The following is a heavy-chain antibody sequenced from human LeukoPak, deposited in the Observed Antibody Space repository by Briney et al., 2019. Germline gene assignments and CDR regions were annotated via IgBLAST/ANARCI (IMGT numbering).Heavy chain of an antibody. CDR1: GYTFTNYG. CDR3: ARRSYVWGSYRPDDAFDI. J-gene: IGHJ3*02. V-gene: IGHV1-18*01. Sequence: ASVKVSCKASGYTFTNYGISWVRQAPGQGLEWMGWISAYNGNTNYAQKLQGRVTMTTDTSTNTAYMELRSLRSDDTAVYYCARRSYVWGSYRPDDAFDIWGQGTRVTVSS. D-gene: IGHD3-16*02. CDR2: ISAYNGNT.